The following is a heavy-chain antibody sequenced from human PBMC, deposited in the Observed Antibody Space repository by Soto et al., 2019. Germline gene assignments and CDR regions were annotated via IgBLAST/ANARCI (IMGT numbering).Heavy chain of an antibody. Sequence: QVQLVQSGAEVKKPGASVKVSCKASGYTFTSYDINWVRQATGQGLELMGWMNPNSGNTGYTQTFQGRVTMTRNTSIRTACMKRCSLRSEVTAVSFSARKPRVAFGGVIFHFDYSGKGTLFIFSS. CDR3: ARKPRVAFGGVIFHFDY. D-gene: IGHD3-16*02. J-gene: IGHJ4*02. CDR1: GYTFTSYD. CDR2: MNPNSGNT. V-gene: IGHV1-8*01.